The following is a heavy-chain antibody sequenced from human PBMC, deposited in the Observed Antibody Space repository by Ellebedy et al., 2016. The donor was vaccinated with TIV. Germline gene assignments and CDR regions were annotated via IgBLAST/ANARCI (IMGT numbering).Heavy chain of an antibody. CDR3: ARDMVQGMVARYLWFDN. CDR1: GYTFTSFG. Sequence: ASVKVSCKASGYTFTSFGIIWVRQAPGQGLEWMGWISAYNGNTNYAQKFQGRVTMTTDTSATIAYMEVRSLRSDDTAVYYCARDMVQGMVARYLWFDNWGQGTQVTVSS. V-gene: IGHV1-18*01. CDR2: ISAYNGNT. J-gene: IGHJ4*02. D-gene: IGHD3-10*01.